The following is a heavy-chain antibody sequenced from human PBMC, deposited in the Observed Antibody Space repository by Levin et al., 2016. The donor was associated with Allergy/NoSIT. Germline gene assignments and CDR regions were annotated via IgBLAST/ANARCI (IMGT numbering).Heavy chain of an antibody. D-gene: IGHD5-18*01. CDR1: GFTVSSNY. V-gene: IGHV3-53*01. CDR3: ARSGYSYGYSMDV. CDR2: IYSGGST. J-gene: IGHJ6*02. Sequence: GESLKISCAASGFTVSSNYMSWVRQAPGKGLEWVSVIYSGGSTYYADSVKGRFTISRDNSKNTLYLQMNSLRAEDTAVYYCARSGYSYGYSMDVWGQGTTVTVSS.